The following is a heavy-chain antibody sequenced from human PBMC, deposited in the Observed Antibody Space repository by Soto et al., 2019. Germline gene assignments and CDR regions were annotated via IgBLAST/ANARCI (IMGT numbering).Heavy chain of an antibody. V-gene: IGHV1-58*02. CDR1: GFTFTSSA. CDR3: AASLYYDFWSGYYGWFDP. Sequence: AASVKVSCKASGFTFTSSAMQWVRQARGQRLEWIGWIVVGSGNTNYAQKFQERVTITRDMSTSTAYMELSSLRSEDTAVYYCAASLYYDFWSGYYGWFDPWGQGTLVTVSS. D-gene: IGHD3-3*01. J-gene: IGHJ5*02. CDR2: IVVGSGNT.